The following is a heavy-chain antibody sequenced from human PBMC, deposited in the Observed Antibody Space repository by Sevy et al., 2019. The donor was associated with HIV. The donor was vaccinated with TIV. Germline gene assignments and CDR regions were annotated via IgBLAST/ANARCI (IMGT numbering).Heavy chain of an antibody. CDR2: IWYDGSNK. Sequence: GGSLRLSCAASGFTFSSYGMHWVRQAPGKGLEWVGVIWYDGSNKYYADSVKGRFTISRDNSKNTRYLQMNSLRAEDTAVYYCRRDPTTVTTGYFDYWGQGTLVTVSS. D-gene: IGHD4-17*01. CDR1: GFTFSSYG. J-gene: IGHJ4*02. CDR3: RRDPTTVTTGYFDY. V-gene: IGHV3-33*01.